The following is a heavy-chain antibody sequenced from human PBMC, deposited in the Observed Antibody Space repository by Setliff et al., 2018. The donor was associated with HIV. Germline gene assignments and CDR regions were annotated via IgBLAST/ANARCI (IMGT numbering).Heavy chain of an antibody. Sequence: PSETLSLTCAVSGGSISSSNYYWGWVRQPPGKGLAWIGALNYNGNIHYNPSLKSRVAISVDSSKNQFSLKLASVTAADTALYYCARLGRAIDRGGYSLRFDYWGQGTLVTVSS. D-gene: IGHD3-22*01. J-gene: IGHJ4*02. CDR1: GGSISSSNYY. CDR2: LNYNGNI. V-gene: IGHV4-39*01. CDR3: ARLGRAIDRGGYSLRFDY.